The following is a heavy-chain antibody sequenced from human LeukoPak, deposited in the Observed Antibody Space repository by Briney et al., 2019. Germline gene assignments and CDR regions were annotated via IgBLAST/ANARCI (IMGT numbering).Heavy chain of an antibody. J-gene: IGHJ6*03. CDR1: GGSISSYY. Sequence: SETLSLTCTVSGGSISSYYWSWIRQPAGKGLEWIGYIYYSGSTNYNPSLKGRVTISVDTSKNQFSLKLSSVTAADTAVYYCARAGYYYYMDVWGKGTTVTVSS. CDR2: IYYSGST. CDR3: ARAGYYYYMDV. V-gene: IGHV4-59*01.